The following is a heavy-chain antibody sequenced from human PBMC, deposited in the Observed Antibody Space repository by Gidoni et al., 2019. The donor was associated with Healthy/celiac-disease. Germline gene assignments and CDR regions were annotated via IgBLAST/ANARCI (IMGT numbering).Heavy chain of an antibody. Sequence: QVQLQQWGAGLLKPSETLSLTCAVYGGSFSGYYWSWIRQPPGKGLEWIGEINHSGSTNYNPSLKSRVTISVDTSKNQFSLKLSSVTAADTAVYYCARDGSSSWLHYYGMDVWGQGTTVTVSS. CDR1: GGSFSGYY. J-gene: IGHJ6*02. D-gene: IGHD6-13*01. V-gene: IGHV4-34*01. CDR2: INHSGST. CDR3: ARDGSSSWLHYYGMDV.